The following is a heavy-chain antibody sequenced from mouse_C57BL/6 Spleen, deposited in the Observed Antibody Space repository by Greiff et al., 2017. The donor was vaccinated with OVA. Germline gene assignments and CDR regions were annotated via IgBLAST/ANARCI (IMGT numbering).Heavy chain of an antibody. CDR3: TREITTVVSDWYFDV. J-gene: IGHJ1*03. CDR2: IDPETGGT. V-gene: IGHV1-15*01. CDR1: GYTFTDYE. Sequence: QVQLKQSGAELVRPGASVTLSCKASGYTFTDYEMHWVKQTPVHGLEWIGAIDPETGGTAYNQKFKGKAILTADKSSSTAYMELRSLTSEDSAVYYCTREITTVVSDWYFDVWGTGTTVTVSS. D-gene: IGHD1-1*01.